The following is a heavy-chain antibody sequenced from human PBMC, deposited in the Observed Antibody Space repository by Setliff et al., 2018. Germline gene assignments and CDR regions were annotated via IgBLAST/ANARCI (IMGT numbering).Heavy chain of an antibody. CDR3: AHRGGYGADSLYYFDV. CDR2: IFWDDDK. Sequence: SGPTLVNPTQTLTLTCTFSGFSLTTSGVGVGWIRQPPGKALEWLAIIFWDDDKRYSPSLKNRLTITQDTPKNQVVLTLTNMDPVDTATYYRAHRGGYGADSLYYFDVWGQGTLVTVSS. V-gene: IGHV2-5*02. D-gene: IGHD3-10*01. J-gene: IGHJ4*02. CDR1: GFSLTTSGVG.